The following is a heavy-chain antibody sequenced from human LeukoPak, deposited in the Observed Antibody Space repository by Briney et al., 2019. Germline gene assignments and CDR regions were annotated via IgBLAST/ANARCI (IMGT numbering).Heavy chain of an antibody. J-gene: IGHJ5*02. Sequence: SETLSLTCTVSGGSISSYYWSWIRQPPGKGLEWIGYIYYSGSTNYNPSLKSRVTISVDTSKNQFSLKLSSATAADTAVYYCAGVERYFDLNWFDPWGQGTLVTVSS. CDR3: AGVERYFDLNWFDP. CDR2: IYYSGST. CDR1: GGSISSYY. D-gene: IGHD3-9*01. V-gene: IGHV4-59*01.